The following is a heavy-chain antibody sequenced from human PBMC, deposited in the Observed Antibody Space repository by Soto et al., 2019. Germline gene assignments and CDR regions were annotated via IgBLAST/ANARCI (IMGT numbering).Heavy chain of an antibody. J-gene: IGHJ6*02. D-gene: IGHD3-16*02. CDR2: IHPVESRT. V-gene: IGHV5-51*01. CDR1: GYIYATYW. Sequence: ESLKISCKSYGYIYATYWIAWVRQMPGKGLEWMGSIHPVESRTIDSPSFQGQVTISADKSISTAYLQWSSLKASDTAMYYCAGLSSYDYVWGSYRPYYYYGMDVWGQGTTVTVSS. CDR3: AGLSSYDYVWGSYRPYYYYGMDV.